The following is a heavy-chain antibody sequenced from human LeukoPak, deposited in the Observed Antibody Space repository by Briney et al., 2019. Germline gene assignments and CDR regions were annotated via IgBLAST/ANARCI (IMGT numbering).Heavy chain of an antibody. V-gene: IGHV4-31*03. Sequence: SQTLSLTCTVSGGSISSGGYYWSWIRQHPGKGLEWIGYISYSGSTYYNPSLKSRVTISVDTSKNQFSLKLSSVTAADTAVYYCARAVRFDYYYGMDVWGKGTTVTVSS. CDR3: ARAVRFDYYYGMDV. CDR2: ISYSGST. J-gene: IGHJ6*04. D-gene: IGHD3-16*01. CDR1: GGSISSGGYY.